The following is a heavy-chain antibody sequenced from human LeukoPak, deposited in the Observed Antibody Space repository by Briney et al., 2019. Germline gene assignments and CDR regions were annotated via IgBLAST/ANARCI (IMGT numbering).Heavy chain of an antibody. CDR2: ISAYNGNT. CDR3: ASSQLLWFGELLFDP. Sequence: GASVKVSCKASGYTFTSYGISWVRQAPGQGLEWMGWISAYNGNTNYAQKLQGRVTMTTDTSTSTAYMELRSLRPDDTAVYYCASSQLLWFGELLFDPWGQGTLVTVSS. D-gene: IGHD3-10*01. V-gene: IGHV1-18*01. J-gene: IGHJ5*02. CDR1: GYTFTSYG.